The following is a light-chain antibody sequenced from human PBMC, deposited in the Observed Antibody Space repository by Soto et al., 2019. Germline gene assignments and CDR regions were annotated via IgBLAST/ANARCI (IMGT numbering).Light chain of an antibody. Sequence: DIVLTQSPGTLSLSPGEKATLSCRASQSGAVIYLAWYQQKPGQAPRLLIYGGSSRATGIPDRFSGSGSGTDVTLTISRLEPEDSAVYYCVQCGSTPGWTFGQGTKVEIK. CDR1: QSGAVIY. V-gene: IGKV3-20*01. J-gene: IGKJ1*01. CDR2: GGS. CDR3: VQCGSTPGWT.